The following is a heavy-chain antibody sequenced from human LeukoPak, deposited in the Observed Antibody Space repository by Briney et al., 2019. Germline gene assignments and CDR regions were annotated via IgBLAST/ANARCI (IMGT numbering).Heavy chain of an antibody. CDR3: ARDLGGSLRAY. CDR1: AYTFTGYY. V-gene: IGHV1-2*02. CDR2: INPNSGGT. Sequence: ASVKVSCKASAYTFTGYYIHWVRQAPGQGLEWMGWINPNSGGTSYAQKFQGRVTMTRDTSISTAYMELSRLRSDDTAVYYCARDLGGSLRAYWGQGTLVTVSS. D-gene: IGHD1-26*01. J-gene: IGHJ4*02.